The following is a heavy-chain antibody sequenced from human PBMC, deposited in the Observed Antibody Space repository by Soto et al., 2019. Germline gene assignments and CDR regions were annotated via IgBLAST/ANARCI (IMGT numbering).Heavy chain of an antibody. Sequence: QVQVVESGGGLVKPGGSLRLSCAASGFTFSDYYMNWIRQAPGKGLEWVSYISSSSDYTKYADSVKGRFTISSDNAKSSLYLQMNSLRAEDTAVYYCARGGVRGTTSRGQVYNWGQGTLVNVSS. D-gene: IGHD1-7*01. CDR2: ISSSSDYT. CDR1: GFTFSDYY. J-gene: IGHJ4*02. CDR3: ARGGVRGTTSRGQVYN. V-gene: IGHV3-11*06.